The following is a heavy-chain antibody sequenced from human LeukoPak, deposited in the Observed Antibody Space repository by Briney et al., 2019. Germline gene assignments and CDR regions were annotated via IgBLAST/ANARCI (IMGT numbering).Heavy chain of an antibody. CDR2: IIPIFGTA. Sequence: ASVKVSCKASGGTFSSYAISWVRQAPGQGLEWMGGIIPIFGTANYAQKFQGRVTITADESTSTAYMELSRLRSDDTAVYYCATTRVGATTFDYWGQGTLVTVSS. CDR1: GGTFSSYA. D-gene: IGHD1-26*01. J-gene: IGHJ4*02. V-gene: IGHV1-69*13. CDR3: ATTRVGATTFDY.